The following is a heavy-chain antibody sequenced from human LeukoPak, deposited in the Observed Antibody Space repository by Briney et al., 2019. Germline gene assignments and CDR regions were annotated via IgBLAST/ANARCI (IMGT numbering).Heavy chain of an antibody. D-gene: IGHD3-3*01. CDR1: GFTFSSYA. V-gene: IGHV3-30-3*01. Sequence: GRSLRLSCAASAASGFTFSSYAFHWVRQAPGKGLEWVAVISYDGNNKYYADSVRGRFTISRDNSKSTLFLQMNSLRAEDTAVYYCAKAGLRFSRVPFDYWGQGTLVTVSS. CDR2: ISYDGNNK. CDR3: AKAGLRFSRVPFDY. J-gene: IGHJ4*02.